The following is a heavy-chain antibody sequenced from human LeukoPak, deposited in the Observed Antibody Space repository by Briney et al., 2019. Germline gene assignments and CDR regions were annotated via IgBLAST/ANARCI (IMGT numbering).Heavy chain of an antibody. CDR2: ISGSGGRT. D-gene: IGHD2-2*01. CDR1: GFTVSSSF. Sequence: PGGSLRLSCAASGFTVSSSFMSWVRQAPGKGLEWVSGISGSGGRTFYADSVKGRFSISRDNSKNTLSLQMNSLRADDTAVYYCAKDSWRDQLPFIFDYWGQGILVTVSS. CDR3: AKDSWRDQLPFIFDY. J-gene: IGHJ4*02. V-gene: IGHV3-23*01.